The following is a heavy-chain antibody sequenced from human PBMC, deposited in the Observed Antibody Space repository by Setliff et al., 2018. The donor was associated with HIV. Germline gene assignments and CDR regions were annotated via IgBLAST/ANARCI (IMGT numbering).Heavy chain of an antibody. D-gene: IGHD3-22*01. V-gene: IGHV4-61*09. Sequence: SETLSLTCTVSGGSISSGSYFWRWLRQPAGKGLVWSGHIYTSGSNNYNLSLKSRVTISVYTSKNQFSLKLSSVTAADTAVYYCARVDAHSSCYYRDVWGKGTTVTVSS. CDR1: GGSISSGSYF. CDR3: ARVDAHSSCYYRDV. J-gene: IGHJ6*04. CDR2: IYTSGSN.